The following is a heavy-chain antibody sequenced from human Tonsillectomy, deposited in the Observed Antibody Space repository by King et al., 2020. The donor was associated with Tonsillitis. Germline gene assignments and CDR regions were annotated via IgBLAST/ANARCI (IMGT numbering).Heavy chain of an antibody. CDR1: GFTFSSYS. V-gene: IGHV3-48*01. CDR3: ASFLPYYDSGGY. Sequence: VQLVESGGGLVQPGGSLRLSCAASGFTFSSYSMNWVRQAPGKGLEWVSYIISSSSSIYYADSVKGRFTISRDKAKNSLYLQMNSLRAEDTAVYYCASFLPYYDSGGYWGQGTLVTVSS. CDR2: IISSSSSI. D-gene: IGHD3-22*01. J-gene: IGHJ4*02.